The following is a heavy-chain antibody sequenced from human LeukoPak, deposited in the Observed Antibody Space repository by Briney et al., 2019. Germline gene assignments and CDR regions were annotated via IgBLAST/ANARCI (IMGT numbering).Heavy chain of an antibody. CDR3: ARKGSGYDLSGDY. CDR2: ISSSSSTI. V-gene: IGHV3-48*01. J-gene: IGHJ4*02. D-gene: IGHD5-12*01. CDR1: GFTFSSYS. Sequence: GGSLRLSCAASGFTFSSYSMNWVRPAPGKGLEWVSYISSSSSTIYYADSVKGRFTISRDNAKNSLYLQMNSLRAEDTAVYYCARKGSGYDLSGDYWGQGTLVTVSS.